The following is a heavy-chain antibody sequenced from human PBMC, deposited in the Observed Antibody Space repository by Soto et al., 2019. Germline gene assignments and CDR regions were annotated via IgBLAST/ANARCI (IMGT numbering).Heavy chain of an antibody. J-gene: IGHJ6*04. V-gene: IGHV3-30*18. Sequence: QVQLVESGGGVVQPGRSLRLSCAASGFTFSSYGMHWVRQAPGKGLEWVAVISYDGSNKYYADSVKGRFTISRDNSKNTLYLQMNRLRAEDTAVYYCAKDRGYCTNGVCYTPPDVWGKGTTVTVSS. CDR3: AKDRGYCTNGVCYTPPDV. D-gene: IGHD2-8*01. CDR1: GFTFSSYG. CDR2: ISYDGSNK.